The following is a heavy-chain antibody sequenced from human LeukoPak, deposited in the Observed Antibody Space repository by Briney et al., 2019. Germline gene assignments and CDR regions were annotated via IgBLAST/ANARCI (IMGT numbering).Heavy chain of an antibody. V-gene: IGHV3-30-3*01. Sequence: GGSLRLSCAASGFTFSSYAMHWVRQAPGKGLEWVAVTSYDGSNKYYADSVKGRFTISRDNSKNTLYLQMNSLRAEDTAVYYCARERDYYGSGSYSVGMDVWGQGTTVTVSS. CDR2: TSYDGSNK. D-gene: IGHD3-10*01. CDR3: ARERDYYGSGSYSVGMDV. J-gene: IGHJ6*02. CDR1: GFTFSSYA.